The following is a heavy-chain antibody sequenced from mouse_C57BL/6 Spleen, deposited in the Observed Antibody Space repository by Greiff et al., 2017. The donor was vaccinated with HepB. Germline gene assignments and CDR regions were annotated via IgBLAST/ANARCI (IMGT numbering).Heavy chain of an antibody. Sequence: EVNVVESGGGLVKPGGSLKLSCAASGFTFSDYGMHWVRQAPEKGLEWVAYISSGSSTIYYADTVKGRFTISRDNAKNTLFLQMTRLRSEDTAMSFCARGGLRRGYYDIDVWGTGTTVTVSS. J-gene: IGHJ1*03. CDR1: GFTFSDYG. D-gene: IGHD2-4*01. CDR2: ISSGSSTI. CDR3: ARGGLRRGYYDIDV. V-gene: IGHV5-17*01.